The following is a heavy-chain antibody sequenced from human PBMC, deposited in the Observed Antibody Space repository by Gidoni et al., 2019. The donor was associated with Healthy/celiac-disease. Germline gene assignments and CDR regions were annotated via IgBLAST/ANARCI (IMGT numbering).Heavy chain of an antibody. V-gene: IGHV4-59*01. CDR1: GGSISIYY. J-gene: IGHJ5*02. Sequence: QVQLQESGPGLVKPSETLSLTCTVSGGSISIYYWSWIRQPPGKGLEWIGYIYYSGSTNYNPSLKSRVTISVDTSKNQFSLKLSSVTAADTAVYYCARDISCSSTSCYMGSWFDPWGQGTLVTVSS. D-gene: IGHD2-2*02. CDR3: ARDISCSSTSCYMGSWFDP. CDR2: IYYSGST.